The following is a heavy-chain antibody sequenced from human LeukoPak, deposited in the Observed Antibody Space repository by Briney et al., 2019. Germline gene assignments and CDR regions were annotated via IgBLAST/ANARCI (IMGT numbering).Heavy chain of an antibody. CDR2: IIPILGIA. CDR3: ARDLSYGSGSYYNRESSE. CDR1: GGTFSSYA. D-gene: IGHD3-10*01. J-gene: IGHJ4*02. V-gene: IGHV1-69*04. Sequence: SVKVSCKASGGTFSSYAISWVRQAPGQGLEWMGRIIPILGIANYAQKFQGRVTITADKSTSTAYMELSSLRSEDTAVYYCARDLSYGSGSYYNRESSEWGQGTLVTVSS.